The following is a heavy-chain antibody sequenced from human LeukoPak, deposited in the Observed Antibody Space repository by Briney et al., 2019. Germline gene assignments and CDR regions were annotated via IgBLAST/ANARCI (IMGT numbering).Heavy chain of an antibody. Sequence: GAPVKVSCKASGYTFTGYYMHWVRQAPGQGLEWMGWINPNSGGTNYARKFQGRVTMTRDTSISTAYMELSRLRSDDAAVYYCARAVEQLFAAFDIWGQGTMVTVSS. V-gene: IGHV1-2*02. CDR3: ARAVEQLFAAFDI. J-gene: IGHJ3*02. CDR1: GYTFTGYY. D-gene: IGHD6-6*01. CDR2: INPNSGGT.